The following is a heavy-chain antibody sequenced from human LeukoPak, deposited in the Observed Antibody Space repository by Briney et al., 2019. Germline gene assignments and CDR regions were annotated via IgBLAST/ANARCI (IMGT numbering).Heavy chain of an antibody. V-gene: IGHV3-11*01. CDR3: ARYSGSYFRAFDI. D-gene: IGHD1-26*01. CDR1: GFTFSDYY. CDR2: ISGSGSTI. Sequence: GGSLRLSCAASGFTFSDYYMSWIRQAPGKGLEWVSYISGSGSTIYYADSVKGRFTISRDNAKNSLYLQMNSLRAEDTAVYYCARYSGSYFRAFDIWGQGTMVTVSS. J-gene: IGHJ3*02.